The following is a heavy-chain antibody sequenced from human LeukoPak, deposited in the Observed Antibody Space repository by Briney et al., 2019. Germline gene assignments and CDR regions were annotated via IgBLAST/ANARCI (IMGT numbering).Heavy chain of an antibody. CDR3: VRGTSRENGYGGDDPY. CDR2: ISTDGISR. V-gene: IGHV3-74*01. CDR1: DFTFSTYW. J-gene: IGHJ4*02. D-gene: IGHD5-12*01. Sequence: PGGSLRLSCAGSDFTFSTYWMHWVRQAPGKGLVWVSRISTDGISRTYADSVKGRFTISRDNARNTLFLQVDSLRAEDTAVYYCVRGTSRENGYGGDDPYWGQGTLVIVSS.